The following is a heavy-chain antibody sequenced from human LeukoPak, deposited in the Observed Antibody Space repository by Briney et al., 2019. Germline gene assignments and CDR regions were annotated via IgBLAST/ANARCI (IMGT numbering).Heavy chain of an antibody. J-gene: IGHJ5*02. Sequence: PSQTLSPTCTVSGGSISSGGYYWSWIRQHPGKGLEWIGYIYYSGSTYYNPSLKSRVTISVDTSKNQFSLKLSSVTAADTAVYYCARAGIVHNWFDPWGQGTLVTVSS. CDR2: IYYSGST. V-gene: IGHV4-31*03. CDR3: ARAGIVHNWFDP. CDR1: GGSISSGGYY. D-gene: IGHD2-21*01.